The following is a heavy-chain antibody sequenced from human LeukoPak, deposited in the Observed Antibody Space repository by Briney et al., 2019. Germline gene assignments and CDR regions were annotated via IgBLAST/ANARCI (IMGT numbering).Heavy chain of an antibody. D-gene: IGHD3-10*01. Sequence: SETLSLTCTVSGGSISSYYWNWVRQPPGKGLEWIGNIYSSGSTDYNPSLMSRVTISLDTSKFQFSLRLNSVTAADTAVYYCARADPNASGYFYRFNWFDPWGQGTLVTVSS. V-gene: IGHV4-59*01. CDR2: IYSSGST. CDR3: ARADPNASGYFYRFNWFDP. J-gene: IGHJ5*02. CDR1: GGSISSYY.